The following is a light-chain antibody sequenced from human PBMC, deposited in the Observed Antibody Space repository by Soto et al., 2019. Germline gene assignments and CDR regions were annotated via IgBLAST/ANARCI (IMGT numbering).Light chain of an antibody. J-gene: IGKJ4*01. CDR1: QSVSSSY. Sequence: VLTPFPGTLSLSPGERAALTCRASQSVSSSYLAWYQQKPGQAPRLLIYDASNRATGIPARFSGSGSGTGFTLSISIVQAQDFPVYYCQQYIRWPQTFDGGTKVDIK. CDR2: DAS. CDR3: QQYIRWPQT. V-gene: IGKV3D-15*03.